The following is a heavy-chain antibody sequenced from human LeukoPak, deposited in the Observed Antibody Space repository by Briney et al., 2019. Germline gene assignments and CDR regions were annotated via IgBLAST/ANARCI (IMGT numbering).Heavy chain of an antibody. V-gene: IGHV3-30-3*01. CDR2: ISQDGSNK. J-gene: IGHJ4*02. CDR3: ASGGSATLTGNLFDY. CDR1: GLTFSSYA. D-gene: IGHD1-1*01. Sequence: GGSLRLSCAASGLTFSSYATHWVRQAPGKGLEWGSFISQDGSNKFYVDSVEGRFTISRDNSKNTLYLQMNSLRAEDTALYYCASGGSATLTGNLFDYWGQGTLVTVSS.